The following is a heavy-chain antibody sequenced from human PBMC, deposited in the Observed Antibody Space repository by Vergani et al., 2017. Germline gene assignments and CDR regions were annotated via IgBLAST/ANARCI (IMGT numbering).Heavy chain of an antibody. CDR1: GYTFSSYD. V-gene: IGHV1-8*01. J-gene: IGHJ6*03. CDR3: ARYRVGSSWYGPAYYMDV. CDR2: MNPNSGHT. Sequence: QVPLVPSGAEVKTPGASVKVSCKASGYTFSSYDINWVRQATGQELEGMGWMNPNSGHTGYAQKFQGRVTMTRNTSIRQAYMELSSLRSEDTAVYYCARYRVGSSWYGPAYYMDVWGKGTKVTVSS. D-gene: IGHD6-13*01.